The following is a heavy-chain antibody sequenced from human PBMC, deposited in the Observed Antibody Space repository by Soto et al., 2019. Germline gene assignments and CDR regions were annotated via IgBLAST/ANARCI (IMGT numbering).Heavy chain of an antibody. D-gene: IGHD3-3*01. J-gene: IGHJ6*02. Sequence: QVQLVQSGAEVKKPGASVKVSCKASGYTFTSYYMHWVRQAPGQGLEWMGIINPSGGSTSYAQKFQGRVTMTRDTSTSTVYMELSSLRSEDTAVYYCAIGPLFWRCKKWAGMDVWGQGTTVTVSS. CDR2: INPSGGST. CDR3: AIGPLFWRCKKWAGMDV. V-gene: IGHV1-46*01. CDR1: GYTFTSYY.